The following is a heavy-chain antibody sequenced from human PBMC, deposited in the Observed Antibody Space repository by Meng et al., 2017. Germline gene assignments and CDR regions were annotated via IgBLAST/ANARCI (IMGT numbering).Heavy chain of an antibody. CDR1: GYTFTSYG. CDR2: ISAYNGNT. CDR3: ARDLGYYYDSSGSNWFDP. D-gene: IGHD3-22*01. V-gene: IGHV1-18*01. J-gene: IGHJ5*02. Sequence: ASVKVSCKASGYTFTSYGISWVRPAPGQGREGMGWISAYNGNTNYAQKRQGRVTMTTDTYTSTAYMELRSLRTDDTAVYYCARDLGYYYDSSGSNWFDPWGQGTLVTVSS.